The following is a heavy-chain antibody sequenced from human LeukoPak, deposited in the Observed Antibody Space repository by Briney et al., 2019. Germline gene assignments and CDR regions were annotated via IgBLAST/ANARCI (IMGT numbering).Heavy chain of an antibody. CDR3: ARSDTDYDFWSVNFDY. J-gene: IGHJ4*02. D-gene: IGHD3-3*01. CDR2: IYYSGST. V-gene: IGHV4-39*07. CDR1: GGSISSSSYY. Sequence: SETLSLTCTVSGGSISSSSYYWGWIRQPPGKGLEWIGSIYYSGSTYYNPSLKSRVTISVDTSKNQFSLKLSSVTAADTAVYYYARSDTDYDFWSVNFDYWGQGTLVTVSS.